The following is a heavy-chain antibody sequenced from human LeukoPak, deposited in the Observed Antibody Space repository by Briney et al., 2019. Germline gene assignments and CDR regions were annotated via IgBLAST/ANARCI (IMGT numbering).Heavy chain of an antibody. J-gene: IGHJ6*03. CDR2: INPNSGGT. D-gene: IGHD4-17*01. CDR3: ARIYGDPHPYYYYMDV. V-gene: IGHV1-2*06. CDR1: GYTFTCYY. Sequence: GASVKVSCNASGYTFTCYYMHWVRQAPGQGLEWMGRINPNSGGTNYAQKFQGRVTMTRDTSISTAYMELSRLRSDDTAVYYCARIYGDPHPYYYYMDVWGKGTTVTVSS.